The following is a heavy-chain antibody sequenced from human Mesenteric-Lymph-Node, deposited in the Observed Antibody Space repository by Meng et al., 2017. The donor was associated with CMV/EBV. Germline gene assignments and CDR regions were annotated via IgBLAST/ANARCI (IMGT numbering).Heavy chain of an antibody. CDR3: ARDRAVAGTVYFDF. CDR1: GGSISSYY. CDR2: IYNSGSS. V-gene: IGHV4-59*12. D-gene: IGHD6-19*01. Sequence: SQTLSLTCAVSGGSISSYYWSWIRQSPGKGLEWIGYIYNSGSSNYNPSLKSRVTISVDTSKNQLSLKLNSMTAADTALYYCARDRAVAGTVYFDFWGQGTLVTVSS. J-gene: IGHJ4*02.